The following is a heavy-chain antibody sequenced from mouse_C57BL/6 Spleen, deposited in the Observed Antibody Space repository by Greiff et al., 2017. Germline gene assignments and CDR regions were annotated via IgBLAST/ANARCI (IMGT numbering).Heavy chain of an antibody. CDR1: GYTFTSYW. V-gene: IGHV1-7*01. CDR2: INPSSGYT. CDR3: ASNYDY. Sequence: VQLQQSGAELAKPGASAKLSCKASGYTFTSYWMHWVKQRPGQGLEWIGNINPSSGYTKYNQKFKDKATLTADKTTSTAYMQLSSLTYEDSAGYYCASNYDYWGQGATLTVSS. D-gene: IGHD2-1*01. J-gene: IGHJ2*01.